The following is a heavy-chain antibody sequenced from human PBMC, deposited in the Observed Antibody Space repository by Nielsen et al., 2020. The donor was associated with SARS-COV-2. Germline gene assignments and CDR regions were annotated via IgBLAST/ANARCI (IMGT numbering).Heavy chain of an antibody. CDR1: RYSFASYS. V-gene: IGHV1-3*01. J-gene: IGHJ4*02. CDR2: INAGNGNT. Sequence: SVNVSFKASRYSFASYSMHSVRQAPGQRREWMGWINAGNGNTRYSQKFQGRVTITRDTSASTAYMELSSLRSEDTAVYYCARHLRGYIDYWGQGTLVTVSS. CDR3: ARHLRGYIDY.